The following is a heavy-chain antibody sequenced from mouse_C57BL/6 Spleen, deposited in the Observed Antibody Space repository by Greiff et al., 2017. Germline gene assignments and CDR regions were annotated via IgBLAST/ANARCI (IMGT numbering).Heavy chain of an antibody. Sequence: QVQLQQSGAELVRPGTSVKVSCKASGYAFTNYLIEWVKQRPGQGLEWIGVINPGSGGTNYNEKFKGKATLTADQSSSTAYMQLSSLTSEDSAVYFCARFGDYAFDYWGQGTTLTVSS. J-gene: IGHJ2*01. CDR3: ARFGDYAFDY. CDR2: INPGSGGT. D-gene: IGHD2-4*01. CDR1: GYAFTNYL. V-gene: IGHV1-54*01.